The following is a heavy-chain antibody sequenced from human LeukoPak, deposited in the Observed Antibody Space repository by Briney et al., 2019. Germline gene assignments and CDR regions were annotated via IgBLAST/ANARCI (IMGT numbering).Heavy chain of an antibody. CDR1: GFTFSSYG. CDR2: ISYDGSNK. J-gene: IGHJ4*02. D-gene: IGHD3-10*01. V-gene: IGHV3-30*18. Sequence: GGSLRLSCAASGFTFSSYGMHWVRQAPGKGLEWVAVISYDGSNKYYADSVKGRFTISRDNSKNTLYLQMNSLRAEDTAVYYCAKGYCYGSGSYSPPFDYWGQRTPVTVSS. CDR3: AKGYCYGSGSYSPPFDY.